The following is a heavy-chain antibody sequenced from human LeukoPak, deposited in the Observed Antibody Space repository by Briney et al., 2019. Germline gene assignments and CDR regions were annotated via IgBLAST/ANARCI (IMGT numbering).Heavy chain of an antibody. J-gene: IGHJ4*02. CDR2: ISGSGGST. CDR3: AKAPSNGWRGGSYYFDY. V-gene: IGHV3-23*01. Sequence: PGGSLRLSCGASGFTFSSYAMSWVRQAPGKGLEWVSAISGSGGSTYYADSVKGRFTISRDNSKNTLYLQMNSLRAEDTAVYYCAKAPSNGWRGGSYYFDYWGQGTLVTVSS. CDR1: GFTFSSYA. D-gene: IGHD6-25*01.